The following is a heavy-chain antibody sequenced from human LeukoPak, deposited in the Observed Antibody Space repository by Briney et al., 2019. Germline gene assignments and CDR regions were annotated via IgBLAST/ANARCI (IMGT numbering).Heavy chain of an antibody. CDR3: ARPLLAGGIDY. CDR2: ISYDGSNK. J-gene: IGHJ4*02. Sequence: QTGGSLRLSCAASGFTFSSYAMHWVRQAPGKGLEWVAVISYDGSNKYYADSVKGRFTISRDNSKSTLYLQMNSLRAEDTAVYYCARPLLAGGIDYWGQGTLVTVSS. D-gene: IGHD1-26*01. V-gene: IGHV3-30-3*01. CDR1: GFTFSSYA.